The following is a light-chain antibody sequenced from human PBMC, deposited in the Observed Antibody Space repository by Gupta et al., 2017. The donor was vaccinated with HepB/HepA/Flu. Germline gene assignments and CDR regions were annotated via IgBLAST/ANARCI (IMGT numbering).Light chain of an antibody. CDR2: EVT. V-gene: IGLV2-8*01. CDR3: SSDAGSDNLGV. J-gene: IGLJ3*02. CDR1: SIDVGDDNY. Sequence: QSPLPQPPSASGTPGHSVTISYTRTSIDVGDDNYVSWYQQHPGKAPKLVIYEVTKRPSGVPDRFSGSKSGNTATLTVSGLQTEDEADYYCSSDAGSDNLGVFGGGIKLTVL.